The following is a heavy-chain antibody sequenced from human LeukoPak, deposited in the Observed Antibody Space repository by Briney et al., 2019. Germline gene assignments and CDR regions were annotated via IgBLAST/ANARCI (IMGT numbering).Heavy chain of an antibody. CDR3: ARVGRDCSSTSCYTAWFDP. CDR2: INHSGST. V-gene: IGHV4-34*01. Sequence: SETLSLTCTVSGGSISSYYWSWIRQPPGKGLEWIGEINHSGSTNYNPFLKSRVTISVDTSKNQFSLKLSSVTAADTAVYYCARVGRDCSSTSCYTAWFDPWGQGTLVTVSS. D-gene: IGHD2-2*02. J-gene: IGHJ5*02. CDR1: GGSISSYY.